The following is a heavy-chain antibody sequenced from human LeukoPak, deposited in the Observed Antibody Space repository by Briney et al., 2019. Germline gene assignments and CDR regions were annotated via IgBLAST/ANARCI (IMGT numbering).Heavy chain of an antibody. CDR1: GFTFSTFH. Sequence: QSGGSLRLSCATSGFTFSTFHMHWVRQAPGGVPEWVAFIQNDGGNEYYGDSVKGRFTISRDNYKSNLYLQLNSLTTEDTAVYYCARSYVLNFFNPWGQGTLVTVSS. CDR3: ARSYVLNFFNP. J-gene: IGHJ5*02. CDR2: IQNDGGNE. V-gene: IGHV3-30*02. D-gene: IGHD3-10*02.